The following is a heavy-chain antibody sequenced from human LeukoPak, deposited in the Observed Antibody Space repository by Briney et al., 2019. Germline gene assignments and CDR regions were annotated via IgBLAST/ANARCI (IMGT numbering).Heavy chain of an antibody. V-gene: IGHV4-61*08. J-gene: IGHJ4*02. D-gene: IGHD3-9*01. CDR3: ARGPTIDYDILTGYYYFDY. Sequence: SETLSLTCTVSGGSISSGDYYWSWIRQSPGKGLEWIGEINHSGTTNYNPSLKSRVTISIDTSKNQFSLKLSSVTAADTAVYYCARGPTIDYDILTGYYYFDYWGQGTLVTVSS. CDR1: GGSISSGDYY. CDR2: INHSGTT.